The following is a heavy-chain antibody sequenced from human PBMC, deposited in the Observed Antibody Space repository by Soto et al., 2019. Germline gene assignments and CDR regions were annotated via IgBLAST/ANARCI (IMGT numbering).Heavy chain of an antibody. V-gene: IGHV4-39*01. CDR1: GGSISSSSYY. Sequence: SETLSLTCTVSGGSISSSSYYWGWIRQPPGKGLEWIGSIYYSGSTYYNPSLKSRVTISVDTSKNQFSLKLSSVTAADTAVYYCARRYSYGYPQDYYFDYWGQGTRVTVSS. CDR3: ARRYSYGYPQDYYFDY. CDR2: IYYSGST. J-gene: IGHJ4*02. D-gene: IGHD5-18*01.